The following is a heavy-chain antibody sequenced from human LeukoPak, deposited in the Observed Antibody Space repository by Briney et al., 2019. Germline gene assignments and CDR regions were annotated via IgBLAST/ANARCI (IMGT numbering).Heavy chain of an antibody. J-gene: IGHJ5*02. D-gene: IGHD3-22*01. V-gene: IGHV4-39*07. CDR2: IYYSGST. CDR1: GGSISSSSYY. Sequence: PSETLSLTCTVSGGSISSSSYYWGWIRQPPGKGLEWIGSIYYSGSTYYNPSLKSRVTISVDTSKNQFSLKLSSVTAADTAVYYCARVGIMIVVVKNWFDPWGQGTLVTVSS. CDR3: ARVGIMIVVVKNWFDP.